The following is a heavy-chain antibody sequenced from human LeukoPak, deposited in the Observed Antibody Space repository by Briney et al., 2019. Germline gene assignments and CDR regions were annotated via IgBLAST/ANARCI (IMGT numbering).Heavy chain of an antibody. Sequence: GGSLRLSCAASGFTFSTYSMNWVRQAPGKGLEWVSYISSSSGIIYYADSVKGRFTISRGNAKSSLYLQMNSLRAEDTAVYYCATEGGPTAPDPYYYYMDVWGKGTTVTVSS. CDR3: ATEGGPTAPDPYYYYMDV. J-gene: IGHJ6*03. V-gene: IGHV3-48*01. CDR2: ISSSSGII. CDR1: GFTFSTYS. D-gene: IGHD1-26*01.